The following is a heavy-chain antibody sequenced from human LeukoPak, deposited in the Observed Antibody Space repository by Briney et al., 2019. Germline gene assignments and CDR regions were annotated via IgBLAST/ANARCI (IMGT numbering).Heavy chain of an antibody. J-gene: IGHJ6*03. D-gene: IGHD3-9*01. Sequence: GASVKVSCKASGGTFSSYAISWVRQAPGQGLEWMGGIIPIFGTANYAQKFQGRVTITADESTSTAYMELSSLRSEDAAVYYCARSPTSDDIMTSYYYYMDVWGKGTTVTVSS. CDR2: IIPIFGTA. CDR3: ARSPTSDDIMTSYYYYMDV. CDR1: GGTFSSYA. V-gene: IGHV1-69*13.